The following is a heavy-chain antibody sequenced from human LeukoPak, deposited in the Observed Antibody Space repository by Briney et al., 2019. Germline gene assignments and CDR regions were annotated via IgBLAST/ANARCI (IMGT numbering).Heavy chain of an antibody. CDR1: GFTFSSYS. J-gene: IGHJ4*02. Sequence: NAGGSLRLSCAASGFTFSSYSMNWVRQAPGKGLEWVSSISSSSSYIYYADSVKGRFTISRDNAKNSLYLQMNSLRAEDTAVYYCARDPETTVTPETPNAFDYWGQGTLVTVSS. CDR2: ISSSSSYI. V-gene: IGHV3-21*01. D-gene: IGHD4-11*01. CDR3: ARDPETTVTPETPNAFDY.